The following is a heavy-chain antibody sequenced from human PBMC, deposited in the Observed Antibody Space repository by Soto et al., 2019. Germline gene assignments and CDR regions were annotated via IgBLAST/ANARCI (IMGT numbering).Heavy chain of an antibody. V-gene: IGHV3-33*01. D-gene: IGHD1-1*01. Sequence: PGGSLRLSCAASGFTFSSYGMHWVRQAPGKGLEWVAVIWYDGSNKYYADSVKGRFTISRDNSKNTLYLQMNSLRAEDTAVYYCARDSAAPLREDTTGGPTHYYYGMDVWGQGTTVTVSS. CDR2: IWYDGSNK. J-gene: IGHJ6*02. CDR3: ARDSAAPLREDTTGGPTHYYYGMDV. CDR1: GFTFSSYG.